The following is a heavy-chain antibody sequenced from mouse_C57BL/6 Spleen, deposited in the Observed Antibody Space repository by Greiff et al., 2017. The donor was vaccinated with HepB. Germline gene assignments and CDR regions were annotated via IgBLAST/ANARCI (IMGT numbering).Heavy chain of an antibody. CDR3: TRYPYYGSSYNY. D-gene: IGHD1-1*01. CDR1: GYTFTDYE. J-gene: IGHJ2*01. CDR2: IDPETGGT. Sequence: QVQLQQSGAELVRPGASVTLSCKASGYTFTDYEMHWVKQTPVHGLEWIGAIDPETGGTAYNQKFKGKAILTADKSSSTAYMELRSLTSEDSAVYYCTRYPYYGSSYNYWGQGTTLTVSS. V-gene: IGHV1-15*01.